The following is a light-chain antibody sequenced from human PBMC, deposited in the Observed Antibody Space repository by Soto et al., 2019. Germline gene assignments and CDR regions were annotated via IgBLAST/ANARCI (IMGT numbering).Light chain of an antibody. CDR3: QQYNSYSRT. V-gene: IGKV1-5*01. CDR2: DAS. J-gene: IGKJ1*01. CDR1: QSISNL. Sequence: DIQMTQSPSTLSASVGDRVTITCRASQSISNLLAWYQQKPGQAPKLLIYDASSLESGVPSRFSGSGSGTEFTLTISSLQPDDFATYYCQQYNSYSRTFGQGTKVDIK.